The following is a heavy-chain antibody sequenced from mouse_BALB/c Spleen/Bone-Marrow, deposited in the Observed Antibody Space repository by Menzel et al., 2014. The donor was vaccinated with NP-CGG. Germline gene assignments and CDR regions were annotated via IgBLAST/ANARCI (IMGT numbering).Heavy chain of an antibody. CDR1: GYTSTNYW. CDR3: TRRDRYDYYGVDY. V-gene: IGHV1S126*01. CDR2: IYPSDSYS. Sequence: QVQLKDSGAELVRPGASVKVPCKASGYTSTNYWINWVRQRPGQGLEWIGNIYPSDSYSNYNQKFKDKATLTVDKSSSTAYMQLSSPTSEDSAVYYCTRRDRYDYYGVDYWGQGTSVTVSS. J-gene: IGHJ4*01. D-gene: IGHD2-14*01.